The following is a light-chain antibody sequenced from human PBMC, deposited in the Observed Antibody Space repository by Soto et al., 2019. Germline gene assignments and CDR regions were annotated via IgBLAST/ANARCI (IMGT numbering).Light chain of an antibody. V-gene: IGKV3D-15*01. CDR1: QSVSSN. CDR3: HPYNSCSLNP. J-gene: IGKJ5*01. Sequence: EVETTESPTIRCVSRGERAPLSCRASQSVSSNLAWYRQKPGQAPRLLIYGASTRATGIPARFSVSASGTERTLSISCLLSENCAVYYCHPYNSCSLNPCGKGTRLEIK. CDR2: GAS.